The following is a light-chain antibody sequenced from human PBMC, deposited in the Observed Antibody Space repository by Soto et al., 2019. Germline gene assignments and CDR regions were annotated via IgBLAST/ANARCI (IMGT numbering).Light chain of an antibody. J-gene: IGKJ5*01. Sequence: EVVQTPSTLTLSLSPGETATCSARASQSFRSLLAWYQQKPGQAPRLLIYDAYNRATGIPPRFSGSGSGTDFTLTISSLEPEDSAVYYCQQRHMWPITFGQGTRLEIK. CDR2: DAY. V-gene: IGKV3-11*01. CDR3: QQRHMWPIT. CDR1: QSFRSL.